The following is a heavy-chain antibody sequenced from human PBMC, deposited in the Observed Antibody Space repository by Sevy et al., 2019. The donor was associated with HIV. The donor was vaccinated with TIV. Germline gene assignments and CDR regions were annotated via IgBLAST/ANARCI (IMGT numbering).Heavy chain of an antibody. CDR1: GGTFSSYA. CDR3: ARGADYSNHYYYYYMDV. D-gene: IGHD4-4*01. Sequence: ALVKVSCKASGGTFSSYAISWVRQAPGKGLEWMGGIIPIFGTANYAQKFQGRVTITADESTSTAYMELSSLRSEDTAVYYCARGADYSNHYYYYYMDVWGKGTTVTVSS. CDR2: IIPIFGTA. J-gene: IGHJ6*03. V-gene: IGHV1-69*13.